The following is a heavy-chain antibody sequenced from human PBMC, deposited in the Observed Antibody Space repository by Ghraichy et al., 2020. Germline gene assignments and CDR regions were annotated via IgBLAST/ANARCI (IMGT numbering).Heavy chain of an antibody. CDR3: TREAFTFIENWFDP. Sequence: YAVSGGSIRSYHWWSWVRQPPGKGLEWIGEVYYNGSTNCNPSLKSRVTMSVDMSKNQFSLRLTSVTAADTAVYYCTREAFTFIENWFDPWGPGTLVTVSS. CDR2: VYYNGST. J-gene: IGHJ5*02. CDR1: GGSIRSYHW. V-gene: IGHV4-4*02. D-gene: IGHD3-22*01.